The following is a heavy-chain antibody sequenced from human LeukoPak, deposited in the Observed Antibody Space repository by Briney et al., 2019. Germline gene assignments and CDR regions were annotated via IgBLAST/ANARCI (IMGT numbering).Heavy chain of an antibody. Sequence: GGSLRLSCAASGFTFSDYYMSWIRQVPGKGLEWVSSISSSSSYIYYADSVKGRFTISRDNAKNSLYLQMNSLRAEDTAVYYCAYGIVVVPAAPVQLDYWGQGTLVTVSS. CDR2: ISSSSSYI. J-gene: IGHJ4*02. D-gene: IGHD2-2*01. CDR1: GFTFSDYY. CDR3: AYGIVVVPAAPVQLDY. V-gene: IGHV3-11*06.